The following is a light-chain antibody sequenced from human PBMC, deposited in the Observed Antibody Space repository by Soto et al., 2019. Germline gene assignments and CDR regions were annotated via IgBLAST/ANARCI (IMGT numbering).Light chain of an antibody. Sequence: EIVLTQSPATLSSSAGERATISCRASQTISSNYFAWYQQKPGQAPRLLIYGISTRATGIPDRFSGRGSGTDFTLTISRLEPEDFAVYYCQQYGSSPRTFGQGTKVDIK. CDR3: QQYGSSPRT. V-gene: IGKV3-20*01. CDR2: GIS. CDR1: QTISSNY. J-gene: IGKJ1*01.